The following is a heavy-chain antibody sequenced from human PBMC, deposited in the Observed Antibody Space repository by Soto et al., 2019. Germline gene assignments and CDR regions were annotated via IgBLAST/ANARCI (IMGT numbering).Heavy chain of an antibody. CDR1: GFTFGSYS. V-gene: IGHV3-48*01. Sequence: GGSLRLSCAASGFTFGSYSMNWVRQAPGKGLEWVSYISSSSSTIYYADSVKGRFTISRDNAKNSLYLQMNSLRAEDTAVYYCTTRSKEEGYYYYYMDVWGKGTTVTVSS. J-gene: IGHJ6*03. CDR2: ISSSSSTI. CDR3: TTRSKEEGYYYYYMDV.